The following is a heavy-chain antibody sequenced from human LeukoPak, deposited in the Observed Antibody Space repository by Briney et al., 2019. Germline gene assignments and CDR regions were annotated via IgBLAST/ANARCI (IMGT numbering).Heavy chain of an antibody. D-gene: IGHD6-19*01. Sequence: SGALSLTCLGSGGSLSSSSCYGGWTRHPPGKGVVWIGSIYYSGSPYHNPPHERRVTISVDTSKNQFSLKLSSGTAADTAVYYCARLLAVAGTGDYWGQGTLVTVSS. CDR3: ARLLAVAGTGDY. V-gene: IGHV4-39*01. CDR2: IYYSGSP. J-gene: IGHJ4*02. CDR1: GGSLSSSSCY.